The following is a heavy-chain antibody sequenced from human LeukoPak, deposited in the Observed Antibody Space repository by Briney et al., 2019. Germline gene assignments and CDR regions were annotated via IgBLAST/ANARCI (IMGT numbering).Heavy chain of an antibody. J-gene: IGHJ4*02. CDR2: IYYSGST. Sequence: PSETLSLTCTVSGGSINNYYWSWIRQPPGKGLEWIGYIYYSGSTNYNPSLKSRVTISVDTSKNHFSLKLSSLTAADTAVYYCARHRGSGYPYFDYWGQRTLVTVSS. D-gene: IGHD3-22*01. V-gene: IGHV4-59*01. CDR1: GGSINNYY. CDR3: ARHRGSGYPYFDY.